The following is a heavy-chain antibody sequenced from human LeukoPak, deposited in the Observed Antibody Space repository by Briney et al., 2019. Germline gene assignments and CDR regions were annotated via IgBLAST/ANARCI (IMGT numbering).Heavy chain of an antibody. Sequence: GGSLRLSCAASGFTFSSYGMHWVRQAPGKGLEWVAVIWYDGSNKYYADSVKGRFTISRDNSKNTLYLQMNSLRAEDTAVYYCARTRNYPPGYGMDVWGQGTTVTVSS. CDR1: GFTFSSYG. D-gene: IGHD1-7*01. V-gene: IGHV3-33*01. CDR3: ARTRNYPPGYGMDV. CDR2: IWYDGSNK. J-gene: IGHJ6*02.